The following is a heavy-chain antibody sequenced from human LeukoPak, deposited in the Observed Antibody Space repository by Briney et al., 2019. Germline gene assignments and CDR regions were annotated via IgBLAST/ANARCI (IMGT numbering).Heavy chain of an antibody. CDR3: ARDDSGYYYYMDF. CDR1: GFTFDTFG. V-gene: IGHV3-48*01. D-gene: IGHD3-10*01. CDR2: ISCSGRVI. J-gene: IGHJ6*03. Sequence: GGSLRLSCAASGFTFDTFGMHWVRRAPGQGLEWLSYISCSGRVIYYADSVKGRFTISRDNDENSLYLQMSSLRAEDTAVYYCARDDSGYYYYMDFWGEGTTVTVSS.